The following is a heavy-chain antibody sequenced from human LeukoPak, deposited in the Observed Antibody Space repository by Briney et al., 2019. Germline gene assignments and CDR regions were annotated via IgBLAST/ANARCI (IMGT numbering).Heavy chain of an antibody. CDR1: GFTFSSYS. J-gene: IGHJ4*02. V-gene: IGHV3-21*01. D-gene: IGHD2-21*02. Sequence: GGSLRLSCAASGFTFSSYSMNWVRQAPGKGLEWVSSISSSSSYIYYADSVKGRFTISRDNAKNSLYLQMNSLRAEDTAVYYCARTGYCGGDCYGGGDYWGQGTLVTVSS. CDR2: ISSSSSYI. CDR3: ARTGYCGGDCYGGGDY.